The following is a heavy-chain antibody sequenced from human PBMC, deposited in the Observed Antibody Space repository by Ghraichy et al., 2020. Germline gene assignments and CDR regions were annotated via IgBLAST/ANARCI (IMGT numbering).Heavy chain of an antibody. Sequence: ASVKVSCKASGYTFTSYGISWVRQAPGQGLEWMGWISAYNGNTNYAQKLQGRVTMTTDTSTSTAYMELRSLRSDDTAVYYCAREIGDYGDPVYFDYWGQGTLVTVSS. J-gene: IGHJ4*02. CDR2: ISAYNGNT. CDR1: GYTFTSYG. V-gene: IGHV1-18*01. CDR3: AREIGDYGDPVYFDY. D-gene: IGHD4-17*01.